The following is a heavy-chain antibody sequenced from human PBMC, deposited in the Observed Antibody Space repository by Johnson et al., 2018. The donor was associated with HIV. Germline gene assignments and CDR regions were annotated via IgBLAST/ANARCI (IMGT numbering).Heavy chain of an antibody. CDR2: IWYDGSNK. J-gene: IGHJ3*02. CDR3: ARSQTMIVDGADAFDI. CDR1: GFTFSSYG. D-gene: IGHD3-22*01. Sequence: QVQLVESGGGVVQPGRSLRLSCAASGFTFSSYGMHWVRQAPGKGLEWVAVIWYDGSNKYYADSVKGRFTISRDNSKNTLYLQMNSLRAEDTAVYYCARSQTMIVDGADAFDIWGQGTMVTVSS. V-gene: IGHV3-30*19.